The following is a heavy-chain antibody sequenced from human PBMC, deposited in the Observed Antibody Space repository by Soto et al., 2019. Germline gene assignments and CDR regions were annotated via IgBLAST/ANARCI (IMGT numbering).Heavy chain of an antibody. D-gene: IGHD6-6*01. CDR1: GFTVSSKY. V-gene: IGHV3-53*01. CDR2: IYSGGST. Sequence: EVQLVESGGGLIHPGGSLRLSCAASGFTVSSKYMSWVRQAPGKGLEWVSVIYSGGSTYYADSVKGRFTISRDNSKNTLYLQMNSLRAEDTAFYYYATIAARPDWGQGTLVTVSS. J-gene: IGHJ1*01. CDR3: ATIAARPD.